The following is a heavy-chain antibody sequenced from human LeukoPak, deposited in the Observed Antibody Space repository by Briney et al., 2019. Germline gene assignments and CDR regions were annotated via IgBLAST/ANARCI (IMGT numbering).Heavy chain of an antibody. CDR3: VRGYSFGPYGMDV. CDR2: ISDSGGST. V-gene: IGHV3-64D*09. J-gene: IGHJ6*02. CDR1: GFTFGNYA. Sequence: TGGSLRLSCASSGFTFGNYAMSWVRQAPGKGLEYVSAISDSGGSTYYADSVKGRFTISRGNSKNTLYLQMSSLRAEDTAVYFCVRGYSFGPYGMDVWGQGTTVTVSS. D-gene: IGHD2-15*01.